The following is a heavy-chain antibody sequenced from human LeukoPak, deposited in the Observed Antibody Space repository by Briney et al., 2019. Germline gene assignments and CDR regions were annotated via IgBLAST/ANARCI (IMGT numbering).Heavy chain of an antibody. CDR3: ARGGGPRYCSSTSCRRNYFDY. CDR1: GGSFSGYY. V-gene: IGHV4-34*01. Sequence: PSETLSLTCAVDGGSFSGYYWSWIRQPPGKGLEWIGEINHSGSTNYNPSLKSRVTISVDTSKNQFSLKLSSVTAADTAVYYCARGGGPRYCSSTSCRRNYFDYWGQGTLVTVSS. J-gene: IGHJ4*02. CDR2: INHSGST. D-gene: IGHD2-2*01.